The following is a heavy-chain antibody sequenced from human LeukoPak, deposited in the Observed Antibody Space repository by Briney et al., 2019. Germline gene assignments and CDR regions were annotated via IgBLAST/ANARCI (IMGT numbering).Heavy chain of an antibody. J-gene: IGHJ3*02. CDR2: IYHSGST. D-gene: IGHD1-14*01. Sequence: SETLSLTCTVSGYSISSGYYWGWIRQPPGKGLEWIGSIYHSGSTYYNPSLKSRVTISVDTSKNQFSLKLSSVTAADTAAYYCARGKHTTTGAFDIWGQGTMVTVSS. CDR1: GYSISSGYY. CDR3: ARGKHTTTGAFDI. V-gene: IGHV4-38-2*02.